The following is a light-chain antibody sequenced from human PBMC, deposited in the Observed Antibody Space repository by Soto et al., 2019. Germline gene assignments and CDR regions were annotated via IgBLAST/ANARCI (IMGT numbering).Light chain of an antibody. J-gene: IGLJ2*01. Sequence: QSALTQSPSASASLGASVKLTCTLSSGHSSYAIAWHQQQPEKGPRYLMKLNSDGSHSKGDGIPDRFSGSSSGAERYLTISSLQSEDEADYYCQTWGTGIPNVLFGGGTKLTVL. CDR1: SGHSSYA. CDR2: LNSDGSH. CDR3: QTWGTGIPNVL. V-gene: IGLV4-69*01.